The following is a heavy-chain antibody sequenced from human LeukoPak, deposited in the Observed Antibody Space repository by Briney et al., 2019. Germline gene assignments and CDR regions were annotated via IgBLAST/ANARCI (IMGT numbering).Heavy chain of an antibody. J-gene: IGHJ3*02. CDR2: IYSGGST. V-gene: IGHV3-53*01. CDR3: ARDARGYCSSTSCPSDAFDI. D-gene: IGHD2-2*01. Sequence: GGSLRLSCAASGFTVSSNYMSWVRQAPGKGLEWVPVIYSGGSTYYADSVKGRFTISRDNSKNTLYLQMNSLRAEDTAVYYCARDARGYCSSTSCPSDAFDIWGQGTMVTVSS. CDR1: GFTVSSNY.